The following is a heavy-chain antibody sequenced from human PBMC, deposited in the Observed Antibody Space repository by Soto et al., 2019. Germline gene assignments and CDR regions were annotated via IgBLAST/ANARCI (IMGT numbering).Heavy chain of an antibody. J-gene: IGHJ4*02. D-gene: IGHD3-22*01. CDR3: ARGKAYYYDSSGYYSYYFDY. CDR1: GFTFSSYS. Sequence: EVQLVESGGGLVQPGGSLRLSCAASGFTFSSYSMNWVRQAPGKGLEWVSYISSSSSTIYYADSVKGRFTISRDNAKNSLYLQMNSLRDEDTAVYYCARGKAYYYDSSGYYSYYFDYWGQGTLVTVSS. V-gene: IGHV3-48*02. CDR2: ISSSSSTI.